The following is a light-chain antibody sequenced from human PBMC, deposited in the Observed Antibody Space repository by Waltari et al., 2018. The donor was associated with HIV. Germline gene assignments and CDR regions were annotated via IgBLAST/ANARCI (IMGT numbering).Light chain of an antibody. V-gene: IGKV1-39*01. CDR3: QQSSSTPRYT. CDR1: QSISSH. J-gene: IGKJ2*01. CDR2: LAS. Sequence: DIQMTQSPSSLYASVGDRVTITCRASQSISSHLNWFQQKPGKPPKLLIYLASRLQSGVPSRFSGGGSVTDFTLTISSLQPEDFATYFCQQSSSTPRYTFGQGTKLESK.